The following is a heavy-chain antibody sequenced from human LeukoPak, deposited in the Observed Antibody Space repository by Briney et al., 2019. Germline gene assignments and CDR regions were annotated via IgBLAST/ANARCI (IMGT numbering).Heavy chain of an antibody. Sequence: SETLSLTCTVSGGSISSSNNYWGWIRQPPGKGLEWIGTTYYGGSTYYNPPLKSRVTISVDTSKNQFSLKLSSVTAADTAVYYCARLYYYYYFDYWGQGTLVSVSS. J-gene: IGHJ4*02. CDR1: GGSISSSNNY. CDR3: ARLYYYYYFDY. D-gene: IGHD3-22*01. V-gene: IGHV4-39*01. CDR2: TYYGGST.